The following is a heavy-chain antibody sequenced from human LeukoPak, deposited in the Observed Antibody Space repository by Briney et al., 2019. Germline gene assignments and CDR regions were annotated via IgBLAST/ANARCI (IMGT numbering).Heavy chain of an antibody. Sequence: PGGSLRLSCAASGFTFSSYSMNWVRQAPGKGLEWVSSISSSSSYIYYADSVKGRFTISRDNAKNSLYLQMNSLRAGDTAVYYCARDNYGDYIIDYWGQGTLVTVSS. CDR3: ARDNYGDYIIDY. D-gene: IGHD4-17*01. J-gene: IGHJ4*02. V-gene: IGHV3-21*01. CDR2: ISSSSSYI. CDR1: GFTFSSYS.